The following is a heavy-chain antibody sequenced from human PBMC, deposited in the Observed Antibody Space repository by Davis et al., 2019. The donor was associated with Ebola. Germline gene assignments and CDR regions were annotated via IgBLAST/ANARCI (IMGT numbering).Heavy chain of an antibody. D-gene: IGHD3-9*01. CDR3: ARGRSILTGYRRFDP. V-gene: IGHV4-34*01. J-gene: IGHJ5*02. Sequence: SETLSLTCAVHGGSFSGYYWSWIRQPPGKGLEWIGEMDHSGNTNYNPSLKSRVTISVDTSKNQFSLKLSSVTAADTAVYYCARGRSILTGYRRFDPWGQGTLVTVSS. CDR1: GGSFSGYY. CDR2: MDHSGNT.